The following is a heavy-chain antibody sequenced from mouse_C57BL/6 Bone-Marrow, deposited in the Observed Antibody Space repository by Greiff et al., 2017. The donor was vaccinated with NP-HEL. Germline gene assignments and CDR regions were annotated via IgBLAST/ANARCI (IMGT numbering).Heavy chain of an antibody. J-gene: IGHJ2*01. CDR3: ARVFITTVVGFDY. V-gene: IGHV5-6*01. Sequence: EVQLVESGGDLVKPGGSLKLSCAASGFTFSSYGMSWVRQTPDKRLEWVATISSGGSYTYYPDSVKGRFTISRDNAKNTLYLQMSSLKSEDTAMYYCARVFITTVVGFDYWVQGTTLTVSS. CDR2: ISSGGSYT. D-gene: IGHD1-1*01. CDR1: GFTFSSYG.